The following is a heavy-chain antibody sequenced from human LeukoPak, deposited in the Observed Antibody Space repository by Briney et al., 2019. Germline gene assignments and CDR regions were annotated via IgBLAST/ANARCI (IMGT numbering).Heavy chain of an antibody. Sequence: GESLKISCKGSGYRFTSYWIGWVRQMPGKGLEWMGIIYPGDSDTRYSPSFQGQVTISADKSISTAYLQWSSLKASDTAMYYCARFRITIFGVVFLPDAFDIWGQGTMVTVSS. CDR2: IYPGDSDT. D-gene: IGHD3-3*01. CDR1: GYRFTSYW. V-gene: IGHV5-51*01. J-gene: IGHJ3*02. CDR3: ARFRITIFGVVFLPDAFDI.